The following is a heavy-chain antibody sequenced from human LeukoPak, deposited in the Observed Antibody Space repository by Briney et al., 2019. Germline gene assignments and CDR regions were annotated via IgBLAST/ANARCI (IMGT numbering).Heavy chain of an antibody. CDR2: IIPIFGTA. CDR1: GGTFSSYA. V-gene: IGHV1-69*13. CDR3: ARALFNYYDSSGPSDY. J-gene: IGHJ4*02. Sequence: GASVKVSCRASGGTFSSYAISWVRQAPGQGLEWMGGIIPIFGTANYAQKFQGRVTITADESTSTAYMELSSLRSEDTAAYYCARALFNYYDSSGPSDYWGQGTLVTVSS. D-gene: IGHD3-22*01.